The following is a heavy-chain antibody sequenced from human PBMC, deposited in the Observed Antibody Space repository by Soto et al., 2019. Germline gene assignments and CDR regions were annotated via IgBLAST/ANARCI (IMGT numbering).Heavy chain of an antibody. CDR2: ISPHKDDT. V-gene: IGHV1-18*01. J-gene: IGHJ4*02. CDR1: GGTFSSYA. D-gene: IGHD3-10*01. Sequence: GASVKVSCKASGGTFSSYAISWVRQAPGQGLEWMGWISPHKDDTYYAQRLQGRVTMTTDTSTNTAYMELRSLRSDDTAVNFCAGDWDGSGSYFSSYRGRGSLFTVSS. CDR3: AGDWDGSGSYFSSY.